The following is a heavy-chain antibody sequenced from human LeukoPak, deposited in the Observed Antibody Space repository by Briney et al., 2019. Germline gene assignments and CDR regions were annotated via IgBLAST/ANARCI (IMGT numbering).Heavy chain of an antibody. CDR3: AKDLGESGWYLTV. J-gene: IGHJ4*02. D-gene: IGHD6-19*01. CDR2: ISHDGSNK. Sequence: GRSLRLSCAASGFTFSSYGMHWVRQAPGKGLEWVAVISHDGSNKYYADSVKGRFTISRDNSKNTLYLQMNSLRAEDTAVYYCAKDLGESGWYLTVWGQGTLVTVSS. CDR1: GFTFSSYG. V-gene: IGHV3-30*18.